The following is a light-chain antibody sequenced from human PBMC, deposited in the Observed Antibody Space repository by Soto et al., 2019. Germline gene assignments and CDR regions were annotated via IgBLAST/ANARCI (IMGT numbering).Light chain of an antibody. V-gene: IGLV2-11*01. CDR1: SSDVGDHNY. Sequence: QSVLTQPRSVSGSPGQSVTISCTGTSSDVGDHNYVSWYQQYPGKAPKLVIYDVSKRPSRVPDRFSGSKSGNTASLTISGLQAEDEADYYCCSFAGSYTFWVFGGGTKLTVL. CDR3: CSFAGSYTFWV. CDR2: DVS. J-gene: IGLJ3*02.